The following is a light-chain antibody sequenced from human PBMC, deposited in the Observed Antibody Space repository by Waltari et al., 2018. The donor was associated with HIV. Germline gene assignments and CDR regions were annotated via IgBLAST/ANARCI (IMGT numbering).Light chain of an antibody. CDR2: DVT. CDR1: RSDLGPQHS. CDR3: CSYAGSLYV. Sequence: QSALTHPPSASGSPGTSLSLYCTRTRSDLGPQHSVTWYQQNPCKAPKLMLYDVTKRPSGVPERFSGSKSGNTASLTISGLQAEDEADYYCCSYAGSLYVFGTGTKVTVL. J-gene: IGLJ1*01. V-gene: IGLV2-11*01.